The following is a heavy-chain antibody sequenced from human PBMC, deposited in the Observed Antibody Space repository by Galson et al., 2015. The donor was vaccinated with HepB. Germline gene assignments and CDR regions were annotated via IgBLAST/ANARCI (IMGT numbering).Heavy chain of an antibody. CDR1: GGSFSGYY. Sequence: ETLSLTCAVYGGSFSGYYGSWIRQPPGQGLEWIGEIQPPGITYYNASLKSRVTISMDTSKNQFSLNMNSVTAADTAMYYCARGVDGAKIGYWGQGTLVTVSS. V-gene: IGHV4-34*01. CDR3: ARGVDGAKIGY. J-gene: IGHJ4*02. CDR2: IQPPGIT. D-gene: IGHD4/OR15-4a*01.